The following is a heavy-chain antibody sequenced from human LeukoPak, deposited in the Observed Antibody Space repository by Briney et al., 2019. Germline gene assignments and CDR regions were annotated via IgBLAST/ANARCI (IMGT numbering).Heavy chain of an antibody. CDR1: GFTFSSYS. CDR3: ARDKGSSWYGGIGYYYYMDV. J-gene: IGHJ6*03. Sequence: PGGSLRLSCAPSGFTFSSYSMSWVRQAPGGRLEWVSSIISRISYIYYADSVKRRFTISRDNAKNSLYLQMNSLRAEDTAVYYCARDKGSSWYGGIGYYYYMDVWGKGTAVTVSS. V-gene: IGHV3-21*01. D-gene: IGHD6-13*01. CDR2: IISRISYI.